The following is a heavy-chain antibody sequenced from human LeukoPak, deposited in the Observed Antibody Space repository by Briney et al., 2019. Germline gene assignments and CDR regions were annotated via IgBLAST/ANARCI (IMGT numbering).Heavy chain of an antibody. D-gene: IGHD3-10*01. CDR2: ISSSSSYI. V-gene: IGHV3-21*01. CDR3: ARVGVRGVITHFDY. Sequence: GGSLRLSCAASGFTFSSYAMSWVRQAPGKGLEWVSSISSSSSYIYYADSVKGRFTISRDNAKNSLYLQMNSLRAEDTAVYYCARVGVRGVITHFDYWGQGTLVTVSS. CDR1: GFTFSSYA. J-gene: IGHJ4*02.